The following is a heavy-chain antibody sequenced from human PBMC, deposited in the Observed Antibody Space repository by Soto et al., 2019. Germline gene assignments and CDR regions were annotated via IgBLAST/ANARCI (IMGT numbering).Heavy chain of an antibody. CDR1: GYTFTSYG. V-gene: IGHV1-18*04. CDR3: AREVGSVGSYTYSDYYYYGMDV. Sequence: VKVSCKASGYTFTSYGISWVRQAPGQGLEWMGWISAYNGNTNYAQKLQGRVTMTTDTSTSTAYMELRSLRSDDTAVYYCAREVGSVGSYTYSDYYYYGMDVWGQGTTVTVSS. CDR2: ISAYNGNT. D-gene: IGHD1-26*01. J-gene: IGHJ6*02.